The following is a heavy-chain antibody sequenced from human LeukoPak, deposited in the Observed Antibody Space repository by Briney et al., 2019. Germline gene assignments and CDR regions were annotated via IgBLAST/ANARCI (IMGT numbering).Heavy chain of an antibody. J-gene: IGHJ4*02. CDR2: VYTSGST. CDR3: ARDRHDYDSSGYYYVDY. Sequence: SETLSLTCTVSGGSISSYYWSWIRQPAGKGLEWIGRVYTSGSTNYNPSLKSRVTMLVDTSKNQFSLKLSSVTAADTAVYYCARDRHDYDSSGYYYVDYWGQGALVTVSS. D-gene: IGHD3-22*01. CDR1: GGSISSYY. V-gene: IGHV4-4*07.